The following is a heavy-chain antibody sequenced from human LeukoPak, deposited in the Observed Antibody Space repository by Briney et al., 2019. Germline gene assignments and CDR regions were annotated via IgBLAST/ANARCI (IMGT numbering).Heavy chain of an antibody. Sequence: SETLSLTCAVYGGSFSGYYWSWIRQPPGKGLEWIGEINHSGSTNYNPSLKSRVTISVDTSKNQFSLKLSSVTAADTAVYYCARQWARAFDIWGQGTMVTVSS. CDR1: GGSFSGYY. CDR3: ARQWARAFDI. CDR2: INHSGST. D-gene: IGHD1-26*01. V-gene: IGHV4-34*01. J-gene: IGHJ3*02.